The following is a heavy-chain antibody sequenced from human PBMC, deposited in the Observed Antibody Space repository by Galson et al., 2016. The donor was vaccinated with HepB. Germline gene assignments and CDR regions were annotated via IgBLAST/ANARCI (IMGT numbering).Heavy chain of an antibody. Sequence: ETLSLTCAVYGGSFSGYHWSWIRQPPGKGLERIGEINHSGSTNYNPSLKSRVTISVDTSKNQFSLKLSSVTAADTAVYYCARGDNPDYGDYASAYYYMDVWGKGTTVTVSS. CDR3: ARGDNPDYGDYASAYYYMDV. D-gene: IGHD4-17*01. V-gene: IGHV4-34*01. CDR1: GGSFSGYH. J-gene: IGHJ6*03. CDR2: INHSGST.